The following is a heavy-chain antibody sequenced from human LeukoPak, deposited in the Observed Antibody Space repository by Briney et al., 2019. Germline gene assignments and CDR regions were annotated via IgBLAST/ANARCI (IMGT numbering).Heavy chain of an antibody. Sequence: PSETLSLTCTVSGGSISSYYWSWIRQPPGKGLEWIGYIYYSGSTNYNPSLKSRVTISVDTSKNQFSLKLSSVTAADTAVYYCARTQYYDFWSGYPHSYYYYMDVWGKGTTVTVSS. D-gene: IGHD3-3*01. V-gene: IGHV4-59*01. CDR1: GGSISSYY. CDR3: ARTQYYDFWSGYPHSYYYYMDV. J-gene: IGHJ6*03. CDR2: IYYSGST.